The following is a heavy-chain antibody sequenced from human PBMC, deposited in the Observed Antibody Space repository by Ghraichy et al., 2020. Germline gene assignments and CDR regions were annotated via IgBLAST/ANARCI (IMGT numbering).Heavy chain of an antibody. D-gene: IGHD6-25*01. J-gene: IGHJ6*02. V-gene: IGHV1-2*02. CDR3: ARDQLVFIASGYYYYYGMDV. Sequence: ASVKVSCKASGYTFTGYYMHWVRQAPGQGLEWMGWINPNSGGTNYAQKFQGRVTMTRDTSISTAYMELSRLRSDDTAVYYCARDQLVFIASGYYYYYGMDVWGQGTTVTVSS. CDR1: GYTFTGYY. CDR2: INPNSGGT.